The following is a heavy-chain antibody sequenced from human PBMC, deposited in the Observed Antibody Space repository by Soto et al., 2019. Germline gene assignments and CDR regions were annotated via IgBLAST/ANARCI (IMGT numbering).Heavy chain of an antibody. CDR1: GYVFTNYY. V-gene: IGHV1-46*01. D-gene: IGHD2-8*01. Sequence: GASVKVSCKASGYVFTNYYIHWARQAPGQGLEWMGIIKTAGGDTNYAQKFRGRVTMTRDTSTSTAYMELSSLTSEDTGVYFCARGDSTDCSNGVCSFFYNHDMDVWGQGTTVTVSS. CDR2: IKTAGGDT. CDR3: ARGDSTDCSNGVCSFFYNHDMDV. J-gene: IGHJ6*02.